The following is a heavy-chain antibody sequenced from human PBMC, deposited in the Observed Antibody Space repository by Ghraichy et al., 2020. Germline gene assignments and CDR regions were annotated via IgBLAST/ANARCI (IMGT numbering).Heavy chain of an antibody. Sequence: SETLSLTCAVSGGSISTFYWNWIRQSPGKGLEWIGHIADSGSTNYNPSLSSRVTISVDTSTNQFSLKLRSVTAADTAVYYCARAPAGVYYYYDYWGQGTLLTVSP. V-gene: IGHV4-59*01. J-gene: IGHJ4*02. CDR2: IADSGST. CDR1: GGSISTFY. D-gene: IGHD3-22*01. CDR3: ARAPAGVYYYYDY.